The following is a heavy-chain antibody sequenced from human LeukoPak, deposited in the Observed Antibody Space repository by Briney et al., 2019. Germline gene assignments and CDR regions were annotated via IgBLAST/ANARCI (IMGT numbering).Heavy chain of an antibody. V-gene: IGHV4-59*08. CDR1: GGSISSYY. D-gene: IGHD6-13*01. CDR3: ARLNSSSWYMDYYYYGMDV. CDR2: IYYSGST. J-gene: IGHJ6*02. Sequence: PSETLSLTCTVSGGSISSYYWSWIRQPPGKGLEWIGYIYYSGSTNYNPSLKSRVTISVDTSKNQFSLKLSSVTAADTAVYYCARLNSSSWYMDYYYYGMDVWGQGTTVTVSS.